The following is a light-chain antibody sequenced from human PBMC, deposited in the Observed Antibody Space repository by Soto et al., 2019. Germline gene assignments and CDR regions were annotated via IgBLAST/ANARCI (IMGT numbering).Light chain of an antibody. CDR2: AAS. Sequence: IQMTQSPSTLSVSVGDRVTITCRASQSISSWLAWYQQKPGKAPKVLIYAASRLQSGVPSRFSGGASGTDFTLTISSLQPEDFATYHCQQSYSTPQTFGLGTKVDIK. CDR3: QQSYSTPQT. J-gene: IGKJ1*01. CDR1: QSISSW. V-gene: IGKV1-39*01.